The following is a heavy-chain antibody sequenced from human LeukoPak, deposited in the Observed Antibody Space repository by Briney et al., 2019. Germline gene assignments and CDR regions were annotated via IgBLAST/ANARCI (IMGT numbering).Heavy chain of an antibody. CDR1: GFTVSRNY. D-gene: IGHD6-19*01. J-gene: IGHJ6*03. Sequence: PGGSLRLSCAASGFTVSRNYMNWVRQAPGKGLEWVSVIYSGGTPYYADSVKGRFTISRDNSKNTLYLQMNSLRAEDTAVYHCARDYSAAGLMGPRGYYYYMDVWGKGTTVTASS. CDR2: IYSGGTP. CDR3: ARDYSAAGLMGPRGYYYYMDV. V-gene: IGHV3-53*05.